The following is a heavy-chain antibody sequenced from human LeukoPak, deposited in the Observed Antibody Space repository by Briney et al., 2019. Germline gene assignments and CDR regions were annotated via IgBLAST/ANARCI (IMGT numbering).Heavy chain of an antibody. CDR2: IYYSGST. Sequence: KPSETLSLTCTVSGGSISSSSYYWGWIRQPPGKGLEWIGSIYYSGSTYYNPSLKSRVTISVDTSKNQFSLKLSSVTAADTAVYYCARGLLGGYWGQGTLVTVSS. D-gene: IGHD3-16*01. CDR3: ARGLLGGY. CDR1: GGSISSSSYY. J-gene: IGHJ4*02. V-gene: IGHV4-39*01.